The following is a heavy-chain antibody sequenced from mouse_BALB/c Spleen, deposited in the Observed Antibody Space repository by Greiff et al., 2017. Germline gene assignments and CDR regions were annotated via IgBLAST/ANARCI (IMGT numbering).Heavy chain of an antibody. CDR1: GYTFTDYA. CDR3: ARGSTATHYSAMDN. J-gene: IGHJ4*01. CDR2: ISTYYGDA. V-gene: IGHV1S137*01. Sequence: QVQLQQSGAELVRPGVSVKISCKGSGYTFTDYAMHWVKQSPAKSLEWIGVISTYYGDASYNQKFKGKATMTVDKSSSTAYMELARLTSEDSAIYYCARGSTATHYSAMDNWGQGTSVTVSS. D-gene: IGHD1-2*01.